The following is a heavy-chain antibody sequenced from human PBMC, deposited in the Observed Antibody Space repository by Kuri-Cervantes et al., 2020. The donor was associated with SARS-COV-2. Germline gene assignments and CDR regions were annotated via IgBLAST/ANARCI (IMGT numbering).Heavy chain of an antibody. Sequence: GGSLRLSCAASGFTFSSYAMSWVRQAPGKGLEWVSAISGSGTGAYYADSVKGRFTISRDNSKNTLYLQMNSLRAEDTALYYCAKDIIAAAGMTIDYWGQGTPVTVSS. CDR2: ISGSGTGA. D-gene: IGHD6-13*01. CDR3: AKDIIAAAGMTIDY. V-gene: IGHV3-23*01. J-gene: IGHJ4*02. CDR1: GFTFSSYA.